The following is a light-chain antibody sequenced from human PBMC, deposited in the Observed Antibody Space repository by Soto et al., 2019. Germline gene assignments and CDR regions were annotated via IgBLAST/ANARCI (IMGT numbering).Light chain of an antibody. V-gene: IGKV3-15*01. CDR1: QSVANN. CDR2: GVS. Sequence: EIVMTQSPATLSVSPGERATLSCRASQSVANNLAWYQQKPGQAPRLLIHGVSARATGIPGRFSGSGSGTEFTLTISSLQSEDFAIYYCQQYDDWPRTFGQGTKADIK. J-gene: IGKJ1*01. CDR3: QQYDDWPRT.